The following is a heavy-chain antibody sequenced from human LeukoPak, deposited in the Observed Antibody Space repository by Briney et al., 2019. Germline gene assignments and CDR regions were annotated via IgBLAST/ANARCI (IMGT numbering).Heavy chain of an antibody. J-gene: IGHJ3*02. D-gene: IGHD5/OR15-5a*01. CDR2: IGISDDT. V-gene: IGHV3-13*01. Sequence: GGSLRLSCAASGFTFRDYDMHWVRQVPGRGLEWGSAIGISDDTHYTDPVKGRFSISRENTKNSLYLQMTTLRDGDTAVYYCIRGGIRVSGIDAFDIWGQGTMVTVSS. CDR1: GFTFRDYD. CDR3: IRGGIRVSGIDAFDI.